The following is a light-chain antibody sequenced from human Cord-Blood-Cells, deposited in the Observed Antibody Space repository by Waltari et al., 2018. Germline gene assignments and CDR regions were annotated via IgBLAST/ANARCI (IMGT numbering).Light chain of an antibody. CDR1: VLAKKY. Sequence: SYELPQPSSVSVSPGQTARITCSGAVLAKKYARWFQQKPGQAPVLVIYKDSERPSGIPERFSGSSSETTVTVTISGAQVEDEADYYCYSAADNNWVFGGGTKLTVL. V-gene: IGLV3-27*01. J-gene: IGLJ3*02. CDR2: KDS. CDR3: YSAADNNWV.